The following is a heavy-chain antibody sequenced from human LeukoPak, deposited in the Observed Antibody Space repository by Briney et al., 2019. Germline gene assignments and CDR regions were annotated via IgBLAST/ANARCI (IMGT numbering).Heavy chain of an antibody. Sequence: GASLKISCQGSGSTFTNYWIGWVRQLPGKGLEWMGIIYPDDSDTRYSPSFRGQITISADKSISTAYLQWSSLKASDTAMYYCARPRRGDTYGPDYWGQGTLVTVSS. V-gene: IGHV5-51*01. D-gene: IGHD5-18*01. CDR1: GSTFTNYW. J-gene: IGHJ4*02. CDR2: IYPDDSDT. CDR3: ARPRRGDTYGPDY.